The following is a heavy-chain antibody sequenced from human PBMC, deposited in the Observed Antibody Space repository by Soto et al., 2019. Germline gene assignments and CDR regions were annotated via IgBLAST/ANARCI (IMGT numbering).Heavy chain of an antibody. CDR1: GYTLTSYV. CDR3: ATGHSSSLDY. J-gene: IGHJ4*02. CDR2: INAGNGNR. V-gene: IGHV1-3*01. D-gene: IGHD6-13*01. Sequence: ASVKVSCKASGYTLTSYVMHWVRQAPGQRLEWMGWINAGNGNRKYSQKFQGRVTITRDTSARTAYMELSSLRSEDTAVYYCATGHSSSLDYWGQGTLVTVSS.